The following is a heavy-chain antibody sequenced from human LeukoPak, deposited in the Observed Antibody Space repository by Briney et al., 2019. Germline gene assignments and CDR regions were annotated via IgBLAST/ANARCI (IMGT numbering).Heavy chain of an antibody. D-gene: IGHD6-6*01. CDR2: ISSSGSSI. CDR1: GFTVSSNY. J-gene: IGHJ6*02. CDR3: ARDSKRPYYYYGMDV. Sequence: GGSLRLSCAASGFTVSSNYMSWVRQAPGKGLEWVSYISSSGSSIYYADSVKGRFTISRDNAKNSLYLQMNSLRAEDTAVYYCARDSKRPYYYYGMDVWGQGTTVTVSS. V-gene: IGHV3-11*04.